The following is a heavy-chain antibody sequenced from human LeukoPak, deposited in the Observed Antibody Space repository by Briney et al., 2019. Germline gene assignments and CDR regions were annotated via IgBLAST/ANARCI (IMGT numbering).Heavy chain of an antibody. CDR2: ISSSGSNT. V-gene: IGHV3-21*01. Sequence: GGSLRLSCAASGFTFSSYTMYWVRQAPGKGLEWVSGISSSGSNTYYADSVKGRFTISRDNAKNSLYLQMNSLRAEDTAVYYCARDLWNIVVVVAAPDYWGQGTLVTVSS. D-gene: IGHD2-15*01. J-gene: IGHJ4*02. CDR1: GFTFSSYT. CDR3: ARDLWNIVVVVAAPDY.